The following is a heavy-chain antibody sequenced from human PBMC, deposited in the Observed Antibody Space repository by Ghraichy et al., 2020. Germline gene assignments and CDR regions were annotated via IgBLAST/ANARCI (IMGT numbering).Heavy chain of an antibody. J-gene: IGHJ3*02. CDR3: ARDYGDSPGGAFDI. D-gene: IGHD4-17*01. Sequence: AVKVSCKASGGTFSSYAISWVRQAPGQGLEWMGGIIPIFGTANYAQKFQGRVTITADESTSTAYMELSSLRSEDTAVYYCARDYGDSPGGAFDIWGQGTMVTVSS. CDR1: GGTFSSYA. CDR2: IIPIFGTA. V-gene: IGHV1-69*13.